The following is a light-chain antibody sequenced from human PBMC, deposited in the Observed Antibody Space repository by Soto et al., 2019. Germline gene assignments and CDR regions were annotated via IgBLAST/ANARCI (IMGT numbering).Light chain of an antibody. J-gene: IGKJ1*01. Sequence: DIQMTQSPSTLSASVGDRVTISCRASQSVSNWLAWYQQKPGKAPKLLIYKASSLESGVPSRFSGSGSGTEFTLTISSLQPDDFATYYCQQYNYYWTFGQGTKV. V-gene: IGKV1-5*03. CDR2: KAS. CDR1: QSVSNW. CDR3: QQYNYYWT.